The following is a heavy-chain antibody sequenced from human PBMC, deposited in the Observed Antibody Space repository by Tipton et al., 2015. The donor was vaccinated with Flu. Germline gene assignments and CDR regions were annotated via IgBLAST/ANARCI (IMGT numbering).Heavy chain of an antibody. D-gene: IGHD6-13*01. CDR1: GGSFSGYY. Sequence: TLSLTCAVYGGSFSGYYWSWIRQPPGKGLEWIGAINHSGSTNYNPSLKSRVTISVDTSKNQFSLKLSSVTAADTAVYYCASQYSSSWYAAFDIWGQGTMVTVSS. V-gene: IGHV4-34*01. CDR3: ASQYSSSWYAAFDI. CDR2: INHSGST. J-gene: IGHJ3*02.